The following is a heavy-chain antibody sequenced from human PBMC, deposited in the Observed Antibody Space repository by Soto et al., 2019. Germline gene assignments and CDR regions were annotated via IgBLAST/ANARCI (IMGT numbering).Heavy chain of an antibody. J-gene: IGHJ5*02. Sequence: SETLSLTCTVSGGSISTYYWSWIRQPPGKGLEWIGYIYYTGSTNYNPSLKSRVTISVDTSKNQFSLKLSSVTAADTAVYYCASGGYSSSWYRWFDPWGQGTLVTVSS. CDR1: GGSISTYY. CDR2: IYYTGST. D-gene: IGHD6-13*01. V-gene: IGHV4-59*08. CDR3: ASGGYSSSWYRWFDP.